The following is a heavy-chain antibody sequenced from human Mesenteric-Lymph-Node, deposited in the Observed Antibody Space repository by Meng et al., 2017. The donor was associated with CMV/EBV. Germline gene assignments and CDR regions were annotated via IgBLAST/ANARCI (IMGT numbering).Heavy chain of an antibody. CDR2: INPNSGGT. J-gene: IGHJ5*02. Sequence: ASVKVSCKASGGTFSSYAISWVRQAPGQGLEWMGWINPNSGGTNYAQKFQGRVTMTRDTSISTAYMELSRLRSDDTAVYYCARVDSIAAAGTGWFDPWGQGTLVTVSS. D-gene: IGHD6-13*01. CDR1: GGTFSSYA. CDR3: ARVDSIAAAGTGWFDP. V-gene: IGHV1-2*02.